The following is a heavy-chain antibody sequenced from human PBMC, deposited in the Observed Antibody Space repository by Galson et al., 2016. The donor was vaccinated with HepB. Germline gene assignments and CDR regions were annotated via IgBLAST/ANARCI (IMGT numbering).Heavy chain of an antibody. Sequence: SLRLSCAASGFTFSKYAMHWVRQPPGKGLEWVSLISYDGSNSFYADSVKGRFTISRDNSKNTLYLQMNSLRAEDTAVYYCAKLEGQLTDDDYWGQGTLVTVSS. CDR3: AKLEGQLTDDDY. CDR1: GFTFSKYA. V-gene: IGHV3-30-3*02. D-gene: IGHD1-1*01. J-gene: IGHJ4*02. CDR2: ISYDGSNS.